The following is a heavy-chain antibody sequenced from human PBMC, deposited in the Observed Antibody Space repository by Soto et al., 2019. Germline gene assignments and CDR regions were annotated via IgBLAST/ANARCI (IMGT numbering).Heavy chain of an antibody. V-gene: IGHV1-69*12. CDR1: GGTFSSYA. D-gene: IGHD3-3*01. J-gene: IGHJ6*02. Sequence: QVQLVQSGAEVKKPGSSVKVSCKASGGTFSSYAISWVRQAPGQGLEWMGGIIPIFGTANYAQKFQGRVTITADESTSTAYMELSSLRSEDTAVYYCARGRKTIFGVVITYYYYYGMDVWGQGTTVTVSS. CDR3: ARGRKTIFGVVITYYYYYGMDV. CDR2: IIPIFGTA.